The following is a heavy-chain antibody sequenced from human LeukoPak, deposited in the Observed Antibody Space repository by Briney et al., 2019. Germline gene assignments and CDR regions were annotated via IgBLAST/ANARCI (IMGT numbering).Heavy chain of an antibody. Sequence: GGSLRLSCAASGFTFSTYGMHWVRQAPGKGLEWVAVIWYDGSNKYYADSVKGRFTISRDNSKNTLYLQMNSLRAEDTAVYYCARSVPLSGYKYGYFDYWGQGTLVTVSS. CDR3: ARSVPLSGYKYGYFDY. D-gene: IGHD5-18*01. CDR2: IWYDGSNK. V-gene: IGHV3-33*01. J-gene: IGHJ4*02. CDR1: GFTFSTYG.